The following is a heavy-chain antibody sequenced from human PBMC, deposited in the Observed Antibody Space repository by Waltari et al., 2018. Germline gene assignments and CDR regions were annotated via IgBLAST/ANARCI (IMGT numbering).Heavy chain of an antibody. CDR3: ARGARRTTVTTGWWYFDL. CDR2: SNSDGSSR. D-gene: IGHD4-17*01. V-gene: IGHV3-74*01. J-gene: IGHJ2*01. CDR1: GFTYSMYW. Sequence: EVQLVESGGGLVQPGGSLRLSCAASGFTYSMYWMHWVRQAPGKGRVWVSRSNSDGSSRSYADSVKGRFTISKDNAKNTVYLQMNSLRAEDTAIYYCARGARRTTVTTGWWYFDLWGRGTLVTVSS.